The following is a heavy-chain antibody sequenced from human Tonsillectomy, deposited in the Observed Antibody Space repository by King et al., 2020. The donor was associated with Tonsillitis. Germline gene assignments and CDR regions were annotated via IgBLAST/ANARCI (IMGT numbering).Heavy chain of an antibody. CDR1: GFPFSGSW. Sequence: QLVQSGGGLVQPGGSLRLSCAASGFPFSGSWLTWVRQAPGKGLEGVASINEDGSEEYCVDSVKGRFTISRDNAKNSLFLQMNSLRAEDPAVYYCARDRAYSSFDYWGQGTLVTFSS. CDR3: ARDRAYSSFDY. D-gene: IGHD3-16*01. CDR2: INEDGSEE. J-gene: IGHJ4*02. V-gene: IGHV3-7*01.